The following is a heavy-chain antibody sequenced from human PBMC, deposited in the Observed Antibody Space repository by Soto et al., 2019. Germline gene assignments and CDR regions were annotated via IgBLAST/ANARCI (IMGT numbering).Heavy chain of an antibody. V-gene: IGHV3-30-3*01. J-gene: IGHJ4*02. CDR1: GFTFSSYA. D-gene: IGHD1-1*01. CDR2: ISYDGSNK. Sequence: QVQLVESGGGVVQPGRSLRLSCAASGFTFSSYAMHWVRQAPGKGLEWVAVISYDGSNKYYADSVKGRFTISRDNSKNTLYLKMNSLRAEDTAVYYCARDTTSPAGVLDYWGQGTLVTVSS. CDR3: ARDTTSPAGVLDY.